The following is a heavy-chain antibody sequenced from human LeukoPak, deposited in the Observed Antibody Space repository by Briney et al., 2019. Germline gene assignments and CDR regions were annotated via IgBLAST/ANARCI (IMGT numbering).Heavy chain of an antibody. CDR3: ARRMGGRFYYYGMDV. CDR2: ISSTSDSI. J-gene: IGHJ6*02. D-gene: IGHD1-26*01. CDR1: GFAFRTCT. V-gene: IGHV3-21*06. Sequence: GGSLRLSCAASGFAFRTCTMNWVRQAPGKGLEWVSFISSTSDSIYYADSVKGRFTISRDNAKNSLYLRMSSLRVEDTAVYYCARRMGGRFYYYGMDVWGQGTRVTVSS.